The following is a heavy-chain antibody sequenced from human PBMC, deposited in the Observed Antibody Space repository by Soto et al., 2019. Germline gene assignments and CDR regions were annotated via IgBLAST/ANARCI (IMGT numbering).Heavy chain of an antibody. D-gene: IGHD3-3*01. J-gene: IGHJ6*02. CDR3: ARSLIGTIFDSYYYYGMDV. V-gene: IGHV1-69*13. CDR1: GGTFSSYA. CDR2: IIPIFGTA. Sequence: GASVKVSCKASGGTFSSYAISWVRQAPGQGLEWMGGIIPIFGTANYAQKFQGRVTITADESTSTAYMELSSLRSEDTAVYYCARSLIGTIFDSYYYYGMDVWGQGTTVTVSS.